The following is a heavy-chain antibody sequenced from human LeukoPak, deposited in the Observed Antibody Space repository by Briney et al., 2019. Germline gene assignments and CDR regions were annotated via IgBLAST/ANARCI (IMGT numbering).Heavy chain of an antibody. J-gene: IGHJ6*03. CDR3: ARVFDSGSQAYFYYMDV. D-gene: IGHD3-10*01. V-gene: IGHV1-69*06. CDR2: IIPIFGTA. CDR1: GGTFSSYA. Sequence: SVKVSCKASGGTFSSYAISWVRQAPGQGLEWMGGIIPIFGTANYAQKFQGRVTITADKSTSTAYMELSSLRSEDTAVYYCARVFDSGSQAYFYYMDVWGKGTTVTISS.